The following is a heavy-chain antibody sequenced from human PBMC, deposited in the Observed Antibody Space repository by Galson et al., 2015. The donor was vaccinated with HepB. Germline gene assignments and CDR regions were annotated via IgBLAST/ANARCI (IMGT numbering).Heavy chain of an antibody. CDR2: IFPVFGTT. CDR3: AAMTTLTGVFDF. Sequence: SVKVSCKASGGTFNSHGFSWVRQAPGQGLEYMGQIFPVFGTTNYPQKFQGRVTLTADESTRTASLELSSLRSEDTAVYYCAAMTTLTGVFDFWGQGTLVIVSS. CDR1: GGTFNSHG. V-gene: IGHV1-69*13. J-gene: IGHJ4*02. D-gene: IGHD4-11*01.